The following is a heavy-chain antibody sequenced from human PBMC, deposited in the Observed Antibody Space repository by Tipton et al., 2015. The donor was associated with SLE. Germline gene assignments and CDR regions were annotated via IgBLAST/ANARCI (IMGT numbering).Heavy chain of an antibody. Sequence: LRLSCTVSGYSISSGYYWGWIRQPPGKGLEWIGSIYHSGSTYYNPSLKSRVTISVDTSKNQFSLKLSSVTAADTAVYYCARVPPDWGGDYYMDVWGQGTTVTVSS. CDR1: GYSISSGYY. CDR3: ARVPPDWGGDYYMDV. V-gene: IGHV4-38-2*02. J-gene: IGHJ6*03. D-gene: IGHD7-27*01. CDR2: IYHSGST.